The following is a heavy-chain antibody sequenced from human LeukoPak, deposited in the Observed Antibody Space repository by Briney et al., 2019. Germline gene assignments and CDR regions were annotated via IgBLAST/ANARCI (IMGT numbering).Heavy chain of an antibody. CDR1: GVTFSDYA. V-gene: IGHV3-9*01. CDR3: AKVGSSGTKESDY. Sequence: GRSLRLSCAAPGVTFSDYAMHSVRHAPGKGLEWGSGISWNSGIIGYADSVKGRFTISRDNAKNSLYLQMNSLRAEDTALYYCAKVGSSGTKESDYWGQGTLVTVSS. D-gene: IGHD6-6*01. CDR2: ISWNSGII. J-gene: IGHJ4*02.